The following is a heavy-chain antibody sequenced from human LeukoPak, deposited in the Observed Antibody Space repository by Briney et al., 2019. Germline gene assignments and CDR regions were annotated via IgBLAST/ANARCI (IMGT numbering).Heavy chain of an antibody. CDR1: GGSISSGGYS. V-gene: IGHV4-30-2*01. Sequence: SQTLSLTCAVSGGSISSGGYSWSWIRQPPGKGLEWIGYIYHSGSTNYNPSLKSRVTISVDTSKNQFSLKLSSVTAADTAVYYCARGRGDYYDSSGYYPPRYFDYWGQGTLVTVSS. CDR2: IYHSGST. D-gene: IGHD3-22*01. CDR3: ARGRGDYYDSSGYYPPRYFDY. J-gene: IGHJ4*02.